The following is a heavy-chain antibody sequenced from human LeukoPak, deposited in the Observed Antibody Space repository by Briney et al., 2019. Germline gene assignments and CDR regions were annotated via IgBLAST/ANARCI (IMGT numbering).Heavy chain of an antibody. Sequence: SVKVSCKASGGTFSSYAISWVRQAPGQGLEWMGRIIPILGIANYAQKFQGRVTITADKSTSTAYMELSSLRSEDTAVYYCARDLSVVPAAMAHGRFDPWGQGTLVTVSS. CDR3: ARDLSVVPAAMAHGRFDP. V-gene: IGHV1-69*04. J-gene: IGHJ5*02. D-gene: IGHD2-2*01. CDR2: IIPILGIA. CDR1: GGTFSSYA.